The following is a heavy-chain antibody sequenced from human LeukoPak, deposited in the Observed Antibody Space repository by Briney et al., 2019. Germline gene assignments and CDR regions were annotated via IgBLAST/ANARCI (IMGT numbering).Heavy chain of an antibody. CDR1: GFTLCSYE. V-gene: IGHV3-48*03. CDR3: ASSLLWFGEFADY. Sequence: GGSLRLSCAASGFTLCSYEMNWVRPAPGKGLEGVSYISSSGSTIYYADSLQGRFTIPRDNAKNSLYLQMNSLRAEDTAVYYCASSLLWFGEFADYWGQGTLVTVSS. CDR2: ISSSGSTI. D-gene: IGHD3-10*01. J-gene: IGHJ4*02.